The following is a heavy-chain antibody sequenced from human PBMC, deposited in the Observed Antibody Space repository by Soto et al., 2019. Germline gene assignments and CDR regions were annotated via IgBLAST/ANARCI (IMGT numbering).Heavy chain of an antibody. CDR2: IIPIFGTA. CDR3: ARGGRQLWSISYYGMDV. Sequence: QVQLVQSGAEVKKPGSSVKVSCKASGGTFSSYAISWVRQAPGQGLEWMGGIIPIFGTANYAQKFQGRVTITADESTSTAYMELSSLRSEDTAVYYCARGGRQLWSISYYGMDVWGQGTTVTVSS. V-gene: IGHV1-69*12. J-gene: IGHJ6*02. D-gene: IGHD5-18*01. CDR1: GGTFSSYA.